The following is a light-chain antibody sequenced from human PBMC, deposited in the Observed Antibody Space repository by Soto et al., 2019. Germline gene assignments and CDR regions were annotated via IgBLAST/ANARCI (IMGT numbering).Light chain of an antibody. V-gene: IGKV4-1*01. J-gene: IGKJ1*01. CDR2: WAS. Sequence: DIVMTQSPDSLAVSLGERATINCKSSQSVLSNSNNKNYLAWYQQKPGQPPKLLIYWASTRESGVPDRFSGSGSGTDFTLTISSLQAEDVAVYYCQQYYNPPWTFGQGTKVEVK. CDR1: QSVLSNSNNKNY. CDR3: QQYYNPPWT.